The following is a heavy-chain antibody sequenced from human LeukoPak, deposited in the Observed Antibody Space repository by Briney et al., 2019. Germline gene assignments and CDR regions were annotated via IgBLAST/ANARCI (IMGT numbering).Heavy chain of an antibody. D-gene: IGHD4-17*01. CDR1: GGSISSSSYY. Sequence: PSETLSLTRTVSGGSISSSSYYWGWIRQPPGKGLEWIGSIYYSGSTYYNPSLKSRVTISVDTSKNQFSLKLSSVTAADTAAYYCARLQDHGFFDYWGQGTLVTVSS. J-gene: IGHJ4*02. V-gene: IGHV4-39*01. CDR3: ARLQDHGFFDY. CDR2: IYYSGST.